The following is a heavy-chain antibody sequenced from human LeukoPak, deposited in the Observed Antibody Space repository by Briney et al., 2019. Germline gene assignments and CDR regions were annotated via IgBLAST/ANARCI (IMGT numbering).Heavy chain of an antibody. J-gene: IGHJ4*02. CDR1: GFTFSRYA. Sequence: PGGSLRLSCAASGFTFSRYAMHWVRQAPGKGLEWVAVIWYDGSNEYYADSVKGRFTISRDNSKNTLYLQMNSLRAEDTAVYYCAREGRGYYATYYFDYWGQGTLVTVSS. V-gene: IGHV3-33*01. CDR2: IWYDGSNE. CDR3: AREGRGYYATYYFDY. D-gene: IGHD3-3*01.